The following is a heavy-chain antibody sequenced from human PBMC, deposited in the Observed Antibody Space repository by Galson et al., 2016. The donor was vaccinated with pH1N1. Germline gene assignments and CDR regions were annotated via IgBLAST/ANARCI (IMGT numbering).Heavy chain of an antibody. CDR1: GAGASFRSSLLY. CDR2: VLYSGAT. V-gene: IGHV4-39*07. D-gene: IGHD2/OR15-2a*01. Sequence: ATLSLTCSVSGAGASFRSSLLYWGWIRQPPGKGLEWLGIVLYSGATHYNPSLRSRVTISLDTSKNQFSLRVNSVTAADTAVYFCARGADFYAHFDYWGQGILVTVSS. J-gene: IGHJ4*02. CDR3: ARGADFYAHFDY.